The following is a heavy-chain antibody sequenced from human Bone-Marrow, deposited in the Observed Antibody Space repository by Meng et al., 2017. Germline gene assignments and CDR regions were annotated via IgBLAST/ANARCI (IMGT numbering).Heavy chain of an antibody. D-gene: IGHD2-2*01. Sequence: ASVKVSCKASGYTFTSYGISWVRQAPGQGLEWMGWISAYNGNTNYAQKLQGRVTMTTDTSTSTAYMELRSLRSDDTAVYYCARVQQSAAIFYYYSYGMDVWGQGTTVTVSS. J-gene: IGHJ6*02. CDR3: ARVQQSAAIFYYYSYGMDV. CDR1: GYTFTSYG. CDR2: ISAYNGNT. V-gene: IGHV1-18*01.